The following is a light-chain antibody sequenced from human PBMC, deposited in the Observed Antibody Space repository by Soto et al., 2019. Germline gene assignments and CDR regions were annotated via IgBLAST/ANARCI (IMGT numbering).Light chain of an antibody. Sequence: QSALTRPRSVSGSPGQSVTISCTGTSSDVGGYNYVSWYQQHPGKAPKLMIYDVSKRPSGVPDRFSGSKSGNTASLPISGLQAEDEADYYGCSYAGSYTHVFGTGTKLTVL. CDR3: CSYAGSYTHV. J-gene: IGLJ1*01. CDR1: SSDVGGYNY. V-gene: IGLV2-11*01. CDR2: DVS.